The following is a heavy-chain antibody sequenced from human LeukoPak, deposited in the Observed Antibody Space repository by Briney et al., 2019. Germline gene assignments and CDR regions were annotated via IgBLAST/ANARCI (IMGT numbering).Heavy chain of an antibody. Sequence: QPGGSLRLSCAASGFTFRSYEMNWVRQAPGKGLEWVSYISTSGTDIFYTDSVKGRFTISRDNAKNSLYLQMDNLSAEDTAVYYCARAGDSNNWGFDYWGQGTLVTVSS. D-gene: IGHD1-1*01. J-gene: IGHJ4*02. CDR1: GFTFRSYE. CDR3: ARAGDSNNWGFDY. V-gene: IGHV3-48*03. CDR2: ISTSGTDI.